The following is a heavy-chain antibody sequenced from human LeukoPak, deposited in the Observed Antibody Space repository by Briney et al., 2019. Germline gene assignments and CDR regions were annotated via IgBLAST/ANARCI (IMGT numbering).Heavy chain of an antibody. Sequence: PGGSLRLSCAASGFTFSSYAMSWVRQAPGKRLEWVSAISGSGGSTYYADSVKGRFTISRDNSKNTLYLQMNSLRAEDTAVYYCAKGRHIVVVTAPDYWGQGTLVTVSS. CDR2: ISGSGGST. CDR3: AKGRHIVVVTAPDY. V-gene: IGHV3-23*01. J-gene: IGHJ4*02. D-gene: IGHD2-21*02. CDR1: GFTFSSYA.